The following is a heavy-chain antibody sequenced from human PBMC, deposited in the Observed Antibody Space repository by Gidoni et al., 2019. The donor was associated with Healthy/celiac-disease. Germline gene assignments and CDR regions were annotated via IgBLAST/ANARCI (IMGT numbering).Heavy chain of an antibody. Sequence: QLQLQESGPELVKPSETLSLTCTVPGGSISIGSYYWGRVRQPPGKGLEWIGSIAYSGRAYYNPPLKSRVTMSIDTSKNQFSLNLNSVTAADTAVYYCARRSRDSSGYYYPDYWGQGTLVTVSS. CDR2: IAYSGRA. CDR1: GGSISIGSYY. CDR3: ARRSRDSSGYYYPDY. D-gene: IGHD3-22*01. J-gene: IGHJ4*02. V-gene: IGHV4-39*01.